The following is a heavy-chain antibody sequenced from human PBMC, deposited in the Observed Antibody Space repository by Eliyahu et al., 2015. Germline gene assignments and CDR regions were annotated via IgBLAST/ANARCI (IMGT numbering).Heavy chain of an antibody. CDR3: ARHDYLEY. CDR2: IYSGGST. J-gene: IGHJ4*02. V-gene: IGHV3-53*01. Sequence: EVQLVESGGGLIQPGGSLRLSCAASGFSVSNDYMCWVRQAPGKGLEWVSLIYSGGSTYYTDSVRGRFTISRDISTNTVYLQMNSLRAEDTAVYYCARHDYLEYWGQGSLVTVSS. CDR1: GFSVSNDY.